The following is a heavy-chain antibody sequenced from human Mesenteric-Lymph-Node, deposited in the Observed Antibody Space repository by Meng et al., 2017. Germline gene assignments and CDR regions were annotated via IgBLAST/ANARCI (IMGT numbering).Heavy chain of an antibody. J-gene: IGHJ6*02. Sequence: GESLKISCAASGFTFSSYAMSWVRQAPGKGLEWVSAISGSGGSTYYADSVKGRFTISRDNSKNTLYLQMNSLRAEDTAVYYCARLGYCSGGSCYYGMDVSGQGTTVTVSS. D-gene: IGHD2-15*01. CDR2: ISGSGGST. CDR1: GFTFSSYA. CDR3: ARLGYCSGGSCYYGMDV. V-gene: IGHV3-23*01.